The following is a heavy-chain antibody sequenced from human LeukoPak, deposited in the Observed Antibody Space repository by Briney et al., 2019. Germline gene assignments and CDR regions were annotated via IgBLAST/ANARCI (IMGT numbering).Heavy chain of an antibody. CDR2: IYPGDSDT. Sequence: GESLKISCKGSGYSFTSYWIGWVRQMPGKGLEWMGIIYPGDSDTRYSPSFQGQVTISADKSISTAYLQWSSLKASDTAMYYCARSPRTYSSSWYEGARAFDIWGQGTMVTVSS. CDR1: GYSFTSYW. J-gene: IGHJ3*02. CDR3: ARSPRTYSSSWYEGARAFDI. V-gene: IGHV5-51*01. D-gene: IGHD6-13*01.